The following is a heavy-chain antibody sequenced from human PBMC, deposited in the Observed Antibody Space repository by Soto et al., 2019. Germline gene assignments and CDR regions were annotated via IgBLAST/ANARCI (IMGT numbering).Heavy chain of an antibody. J-gene: IGHJ6*02. Sequence: GGSLRLSCAASGFTFSNYGTHWVRQAPGKGLEWVADIWRDGNNKYYADSVKGRFTISRDNSKDMVYLQMNSLRAEDTAVYYCAKEYSSGWVYYYYGMDVWGQGTTVTVSS. CDR3: AKEYSSGWVYYYYGMDV. CDR2: IWRDGNNK. CDR1: GFTFSNYG. D-gene: IGHD6-19*01. V-gene: IGHV3-33*06.